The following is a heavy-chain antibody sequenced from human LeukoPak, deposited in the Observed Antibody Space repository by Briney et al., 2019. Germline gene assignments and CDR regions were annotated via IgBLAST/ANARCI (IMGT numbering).Heavy chain of an antibody. Sequence: ASVKVSCKASGYTFTGYYMHWVRQAPGQGLEWMGWINPNSGGTNYAQKFQGRVTMTRDTSTSTVYMELSSLRSEDTALYYCARTADGSKTPVFDYWGQGTLVIVSS. CDR3: ARTADGSKTPVFDY. V-gene: IGHV1-2*02. CDR2: INPNSGGT. CDR1: GYTFTGYY. J-gene: IGHJ4*02. D-gene: IGHD4-23*01.